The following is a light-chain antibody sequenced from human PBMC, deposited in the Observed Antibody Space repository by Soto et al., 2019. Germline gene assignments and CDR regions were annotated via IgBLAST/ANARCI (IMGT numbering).Light chain of an antibody. Sequence: EKVMTQSPATLSVSPGERATLSCRASQSVSSNLAWYQQKAGQAPRLLIYGASTRSTDIPARFSGSGSGTEFTLTISSLQSEDFAVYYCQQYRTWPRTFGQGTNVDIK. CDR2: GAS. CDR1: QSVSSN. CDR3: QQYRTWPRT. V-gene: IGKV3-15*01. J-gene: IGKJ1*01.